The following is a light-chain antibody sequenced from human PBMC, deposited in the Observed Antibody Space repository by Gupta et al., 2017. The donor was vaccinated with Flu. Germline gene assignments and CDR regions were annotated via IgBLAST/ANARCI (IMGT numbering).Light chain of an antibody. CDR2: LGS. Sequence: DIVMTQSPLSLPVTPGEPASISCRSSQSLLHSNGYNYLDWYLQKPGQSPQLLIYLGSTRASGVPDRFSGSGSGTEITLKISRVEAEDVGVYYCMQGLQTLYTFGQGTKLEIK. CDR3: MQGLQTLYT. CDR1: QSLLHSNGYNY. J-gene: IGKJ2*01. V-gene: IGKV2-28*01.